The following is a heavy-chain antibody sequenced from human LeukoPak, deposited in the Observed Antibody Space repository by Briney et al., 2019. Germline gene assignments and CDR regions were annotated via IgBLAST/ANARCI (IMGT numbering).Heavy chain of an antibody. Sequence: PSETLSLTCSVSGGSISSYYWSWIRQPPGKGLEWIGYIYYSGSTEYNPSLKSRVTISIDTSRNQFSLKLSSATAADTAVYYCARQTGYSYGNSNLWPDAFDIWGQGIMLTVSS. D-gene: IGHD5-18*01. V-gene: IGHV4-59*08. CDR1: GGSISSYY. J-gene: IGHJ3*02. CDR3: ARQTGYSYGNSNLWPDAFDI. CDR2: IYYSGST.